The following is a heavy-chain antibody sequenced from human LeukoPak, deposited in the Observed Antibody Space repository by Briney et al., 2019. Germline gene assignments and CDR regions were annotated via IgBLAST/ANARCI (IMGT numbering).Heavy chain of an antibody. D-gene: IGHD3-22*01. J-gene: IGHJ4*02. CDR1: GFTFSSYW. CDR3: ARARAYHYYDSSGYSV. Sequence: GGSLRLSCAASGFTFSSYWMSWVRQAPGKGLEWVANIKQDGSEKYYVDSVKGRFTISRDNAKNSLYLRMNSLRAEDTAVYYCARARAYHYYDSSGYSVWGQGTLVTVSS. CDR2: IKQDGSEK. V-gene: IGHV3-7*03.